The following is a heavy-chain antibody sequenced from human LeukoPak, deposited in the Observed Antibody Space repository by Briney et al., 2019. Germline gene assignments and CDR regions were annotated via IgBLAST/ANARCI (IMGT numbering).Heavy chain of an antibody. V-gene: IGHV1-24*01. Sequence: TVKVPYKVSGYTLPQLYTHWVPQAPGKGLEWMGGFDHEVGDTIYAQKLEGRVTKKEDTSQDTAHMELRSVSSGHPAVYYCATAPCELEKIEYFQHWGQGTLVTVSS. CDR3: ATAPCELEKIEYFQH. J-gene: IGHJ1*01. CDR2: FDHEVGDT. CDR1: GYTLPQLY. D-gene: IGHD1-26*01.